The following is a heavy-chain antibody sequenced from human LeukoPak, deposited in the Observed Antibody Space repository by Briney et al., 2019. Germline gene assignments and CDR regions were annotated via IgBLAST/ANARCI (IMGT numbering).Heavy chain of an antibody. J-gene: IGHJ5*02. CDR1: GGSVNSGDCY. Sequence: PSETLSLTCTVSGGSVNSGDCYWGWIRQLSGKGLEWIGYISHSGATYYNPSLRSRVVISIDRSQNQFSLQLNSVTAADTAVYYCARNVFEWFGDLDPWGQGTLVTVSS. CDR2: ISHSGAT. V-gene: IGHV4-31*03. CDR3: ARNVFEWFGDLDP. D-gene: IGHD3-10*01.